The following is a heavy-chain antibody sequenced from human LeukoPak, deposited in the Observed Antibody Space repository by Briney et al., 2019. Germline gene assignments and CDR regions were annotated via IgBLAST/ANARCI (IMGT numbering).Heavy chain of an antibody. J-gene: IGHJ4*02. V-gene: IGHV3-74*01. D-gene: IGHD5-24*01. CDR2: INSDGSST. CDR3: ARVKRWKAADQYYFDY. Sequence: GGSLRLSCAASGFTFSSYAMSWVRQAPGKGLVWVSRINSDGSSTSYADSVKGRFTISRDNAKNTLYLQMNSLRAEDTAVYYCARVKRWKAADQYYFDYWGQGTLVTVSS. CDR1: GFTFSSYA.